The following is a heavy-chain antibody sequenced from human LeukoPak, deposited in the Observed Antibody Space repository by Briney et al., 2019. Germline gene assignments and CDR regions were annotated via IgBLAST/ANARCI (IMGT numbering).Heavy chain of an antibody. CDR2: INAGNGNT. V-gene: IGHV1-18*01. CDR1: GYTFTSYG. CDR3: ARGPNWNYGYFDY. D-gene: IGHD1-7*01. J-gene: IGHJ4*02. Sequence: EASVKVSCKASGYTFTSYGISWVRQAPGQGLEWMGWINAGNGNTKYSQKFQGRVTITRDTSASTAYMELSSLRSEDTAVYYCARGPNWNYGYFDYWGQGTLVTVSS.